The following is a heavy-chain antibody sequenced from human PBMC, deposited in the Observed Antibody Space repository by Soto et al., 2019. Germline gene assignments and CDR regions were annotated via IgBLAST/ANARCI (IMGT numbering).Heavy chain of an antibody. CDR1: GGSISSYY. V-gene: IGHV4-59*01. CDR2: IYYSGST. Sequence: LSLTCTVSGGSISSYYWSWIRQPPGKGLEWIGYIYYSGSTNYNPSLKSRVTISVDTSENQFSLKLSSVTAADTAVYYCARVPTLNWFDPWGQGTLVTVSS. CDR3: ARVPTLNWFDP. J-gene: IGHJ5*02.